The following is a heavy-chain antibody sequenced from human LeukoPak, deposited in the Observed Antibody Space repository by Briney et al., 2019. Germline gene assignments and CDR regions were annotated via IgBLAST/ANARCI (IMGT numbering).Heavy chain of an antibody. D-gene: IGHD6-19*01. Sequence: PGGSLRLSCAASGFTFSSYAMHWVRQAPGKGLEWVAGISYDGSNKYYADSVKGRFTISRDNSKNTLYLQMDSLRAEDTAVYYCARGDSSGWKDYYYYGMDVWGQGTTVTVSS. J-gene: IGHJ6*02. CDR1: GFTFSSYA. CDR2: ISYDGSNK. V-gene: IGHV3-30-3*01. CDR3: ARGDSSGWKDYYYYGMDV.